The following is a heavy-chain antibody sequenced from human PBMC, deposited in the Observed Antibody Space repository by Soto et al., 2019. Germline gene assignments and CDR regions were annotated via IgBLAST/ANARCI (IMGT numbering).Heavy chain of an antibody. V-gene: IGHV3-48*01. CDR3: ARDGRYSRPFDY. CDR1: GFTFSTYS. Sequence: EVQLVESGGGLVQPGGSLRLSCAASGFTFSTYSMNWVRQAPGKGLEWVSYISSSSTTISYADSVKGRFTISRDNAKNSLYLQMPILRAEDTAVYYCARDGRYSRPFDYCGQGTLVTVSS. D-gene: IGHD2-15*01. CDR2: ISSSSTTI. J-gene: IGHJ4*02.